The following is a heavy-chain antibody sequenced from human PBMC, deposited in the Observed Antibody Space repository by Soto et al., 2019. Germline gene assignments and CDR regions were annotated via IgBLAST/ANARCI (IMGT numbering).Heavy chain of an antibody. Sequence: PGGSLRLSCAASGFLFSSYAMSWARQPPGKGLEWVSLISGGGDSTYYADSVKGRFTISRDNSKKTLYLQMNSLSAEDTAVYYCGKPVITGITGTTVNHWGQGTLVTVSS. CDR1: GFLFSSYA. CDR3: GKPVITGITGTTVNH. CDR2: ISGGGDST. V-gene: IGHV3-23*01. J-gene: IGHJ5*02. D-gene: IGHD1-20*01.